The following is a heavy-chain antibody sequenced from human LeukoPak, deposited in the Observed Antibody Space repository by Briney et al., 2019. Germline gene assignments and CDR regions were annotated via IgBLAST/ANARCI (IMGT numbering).Heavy chain of an antibody. V-gene: IGHV3-74*01. CDR2: INSDASST. CDR3: ASGYCSSTSCSTGNYYYYGMDV. J-gene: IGHJ6*02. Sequence: PGGSLRLSCAASGFTFSSYWMHWVRQAPGKGLVWVSRINSDASSTSYADSVKGRFTISRDNAKNTLCLQMNSLRAEDTAVYYCASGYCSSTSCSTGNYYYYGMDVWGQGTTVTVSS. D-gene: IGHD2-2*03. CDR1: GFTFSSYW.